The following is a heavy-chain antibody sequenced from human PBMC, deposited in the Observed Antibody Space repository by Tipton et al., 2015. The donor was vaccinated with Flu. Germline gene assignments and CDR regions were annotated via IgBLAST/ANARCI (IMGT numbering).Heavy chain of an antibody. D-gene: IGHD4-11*01. V-gene: IGHV4-38-2*02. J-gene: IGHJ5*02. Sequence: TLSLTCTVSGDSVASDYCWGWIRQPPGKGLEWIGNFHRTGNAYYNPSLKSRASISVDKTNNHFSLRLTSVTAADPAVYFCATRVYSNYVSEPKNWFDPWGQGTLVTVSS. CDR2: FHRTGNA. CDR3: ATRVYSNYVSEPKNWFDP. CDR1: GDSVASDYC.